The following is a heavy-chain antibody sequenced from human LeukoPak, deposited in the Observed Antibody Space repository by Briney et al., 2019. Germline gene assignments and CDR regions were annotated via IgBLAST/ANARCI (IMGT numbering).Heavy chain of an antibody. CDR1: GYTFTGYY. Sequence: ASVKVSCKASGYTFTGYYMHWVRQAPGQGLEWMGWINPNSGGTNYAQKFQGRVTMTRDTSISTAYMELSRLRSDDTAVYYCARDYIGGFRWFDPWGQGTLVTVSS. V-gene: IGHV1-2*02. CDR2: INPNSGGT. J-gene: IGHJ5*02. D-gene: IGHD6-25*01. CDR3: ARDYIGGFRWFDP.